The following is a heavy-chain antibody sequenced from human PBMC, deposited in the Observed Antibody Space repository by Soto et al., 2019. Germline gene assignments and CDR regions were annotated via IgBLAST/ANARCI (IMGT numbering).Heavy chain of an antibody. D-gene: IGHD3-3*01. CDR1: GFTFSSYG. V-gene: IGHV3-33*01. CDR2: IWYDGSNK. Sequence: QVQLVESGGGVVQPGRSLRLSCAASGFTFSSYGMHWVRQAPGKGLEWVAAIWYDGSNKYYADSVKGRFTISRDNSKNTLYLQMNSLRAEDTAVYYCARFLDVDGAGYYYYYCIDVWGQGTTVTVSS. J-gene: IGHJ6*02. CDR3: ARFLDVDGAGYYYYYCIDV.